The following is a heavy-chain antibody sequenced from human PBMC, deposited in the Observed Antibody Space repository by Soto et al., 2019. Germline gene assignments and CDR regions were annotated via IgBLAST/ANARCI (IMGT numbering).Heavy chain of an antibody. J-gene: IGHJ3*02. V-gene: IGHV4-31*03. CDR1: GGSISSGGYY. CDR2: IYYSGST. D-gene: IGHD5-12*01. CDR3: ARDPRDGYNSEFDI. Sequence: QVQLQESGPGLVKPSQTLSLTCTVSGGSISSGGYYWSWIRQHPGKGLEWIGYIYYSGSTYYNPSLKRRVTISVDTSKNQFSLKLSSVTAADTAVYYCARDPRDGYNSEFDIWGQGTMVTVSS.